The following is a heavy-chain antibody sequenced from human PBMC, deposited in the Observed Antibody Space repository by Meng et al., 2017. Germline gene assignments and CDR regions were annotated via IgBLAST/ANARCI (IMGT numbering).Heavy chain of an antibody. Sequence: QIPLQQSGPGLVKPSQTLSLICAISGDGVSSNSAAWNWIRQSPSRGLEWLGRAYYRSKWYHDYAESVKSRISIDPDTSKNQFSLQLRSVTPEDSAVYYCARGSYSFDSWGQRTLVTVSS. D-gene: IGHD1-26*01. CDR3: ARGSYSFDS. CDR2: AYYRSKWYH. J-gene: IGHJ4*02. V-gene: IGHV6-1*01. CDR1: GDGVSSNSAA.